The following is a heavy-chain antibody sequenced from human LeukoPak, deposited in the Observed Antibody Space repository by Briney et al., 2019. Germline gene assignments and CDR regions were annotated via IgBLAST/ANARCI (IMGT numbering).Heavy chain of an antibody. CDR1: GFTFDDYA. V-gene: IGHV3-9*01. CDR2: ISWNSGSI. J-gene: IGHJ4*02. D-gene: IGHD6-19*01. Sequence: GRSLRLSCAASGFTFDDYAMHWVRQAPGKGLEWVSGISWNSGSIGYADSVKGRFTISRDNAKNSLYLQMNSLRAEDTALYYCAKAIGIALAGSLDDYWGQGTLVTVSS. CDR3: AKAIGIALAGSLDDY.